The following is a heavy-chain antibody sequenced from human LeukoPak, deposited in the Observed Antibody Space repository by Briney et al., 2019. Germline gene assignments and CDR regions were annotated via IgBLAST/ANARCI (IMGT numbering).Heavy chain of an antibody. CDR3: ARGEATVTTTNTPLDDY. J-gene: IGHJ4*02. CDR2: SNPNSGGT. V-gene: IGHV1-2*02. CDR1: GYIFTGYF. Sequence: ASVKVSCKASGYIFTGYFMHWVRQAPGQGLEWMGWSNPNSGGTNYAQKFQGRVTMTRDTSISTAHMELSRLRSDDTAVYYCARGEATVTTTNTPLDDYWGQGTLVTVSS. D-gene: IGHD4-17*01.